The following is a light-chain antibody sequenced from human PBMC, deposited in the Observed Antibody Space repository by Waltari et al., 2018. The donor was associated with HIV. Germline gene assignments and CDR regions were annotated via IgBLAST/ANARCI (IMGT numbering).Light chain of an antibody. CDR2: KDT. CDR3: QSADSNASLWV. J-gene: IGLJ3*02. V-gene: IGLV3-25*03. Sequence: SYELTQPPSVSVSPGQTARITCSGDALPKQYAYWYQQRPGQAPVVVIYKDTERPSGIPERFSCSSSGTTATLTIIGVQAQDEADYHCQSADSNASLWVFGGGTKLTVL. CDR1: ALPKQY.